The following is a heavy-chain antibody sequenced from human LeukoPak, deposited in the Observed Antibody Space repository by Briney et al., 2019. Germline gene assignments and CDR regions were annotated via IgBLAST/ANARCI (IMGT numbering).Heavy chain of an antibody. CDR3: ARANSGSYYAFDI. CDR1: GFTFSSYE. D-gene: IGHD1-26*01. V-gene: IGHV3-48*03. Sequence: GGSLRLSCAASGFTFSSYEMNWVRQAPGKGLEWVSYISSSGSTIYYADSVKGRFTISRDNAKNSLYLQMNSLRAEDTAVYYCARANSGSYYAFDIWGQGTMVTVSS. J-gene: IGHJ3*02. CDR2: ISSSGSTI.